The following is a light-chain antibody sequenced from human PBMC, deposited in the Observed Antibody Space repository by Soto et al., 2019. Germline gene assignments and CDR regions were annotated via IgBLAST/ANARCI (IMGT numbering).Light chain of an antibody. Sequence: YELTQPPSVSVAPGKTARITCGGNNIGSKSVHWYQQKPGQAPVLVIYYDSDRPSGIPERFSGSNSGNTATLTISRVEAGDEADYYCQVWDSSSDSYVFGTGTKLTVL. V-gene: IGLV3-21*04. CDR2: YDS. CDR3: QVWDSSSDSYV. CDR1: NIGSKS. J-gene: IGLJ1*01.